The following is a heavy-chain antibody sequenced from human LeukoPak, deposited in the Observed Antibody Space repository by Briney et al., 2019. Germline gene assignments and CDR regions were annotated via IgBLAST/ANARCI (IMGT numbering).Heavy chain of an antibody. D-gene: IGHD6-13*01. CDR3: ARLAPLYSSSWYQSPCDAFDI. CDR2: TSAYNGNT. Sequence: ASVKVSCKASGYTFTSYGISWVRQAPGQGLEWMGWTSAYNGNTNYAQKLQGRVTMTTDTSTSTAYMELRSLRSDDTAVYYCARLAPLYSSSWYQSPCDAFDIWGQGTMVTVSS. J-gene: IGHJ3*02. V-gene: IGHV1-18*01. CDR1: GYTFTSYG.